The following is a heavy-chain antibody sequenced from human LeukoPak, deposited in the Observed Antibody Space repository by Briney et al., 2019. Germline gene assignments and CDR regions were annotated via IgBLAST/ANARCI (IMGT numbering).Heavy chain of an antibody. V-gene: IGHV1-46*01. CDR1: GYTFTSYY. J-gene: IGHJ4*02. Sequence: ASVKVSCKASGYTFTSYYMHWVRQAPGQGLEWMGIINPSGGSTSYAQKFQGRVTMTRDTSTSTVYMELSSLRSEDTAVYYCARDLDYYDSSGYYYARVKATGFDYWDQGTLVTVSS. D-gene: IGHD3-22*01. CDR3: ARDLDYYDSSGYYYARVKATGFDY. CDR2: INPSGGST.